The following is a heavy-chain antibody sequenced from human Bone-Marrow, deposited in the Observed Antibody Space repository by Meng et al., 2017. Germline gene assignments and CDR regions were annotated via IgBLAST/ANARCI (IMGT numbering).Heavy chain of an antibody. CDR3: VVHRLGTMLDH. J-gene: IGHJ5*02. Sequence: QLQLQESGSGLVKPSQTLSLTCAVSGGSISSGGYSWSWIRQPPGKGLEWIGYIYHSGSTYYNPSLKSRVTISVDRSKNQFSLKLSSVTAADTAVYYCVVHRLGTMLDHWGQGTLVTVSS. V-gene: IGHV4-30-2*01. CDR1: GGSISSGGYS. CDR2: IYHSGST. D-gene: IGHD1-7*01.